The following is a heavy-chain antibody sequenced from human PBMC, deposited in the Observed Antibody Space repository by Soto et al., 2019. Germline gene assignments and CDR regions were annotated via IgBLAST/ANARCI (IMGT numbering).Heavy chain of an antibody. Sequence: GGSLRLSCAASGFTFSSYAMSWVRQAPGKGLEWVSAISGSGGSTYYADSVKGRFTISRDNSKNTLYLQMNSLRAEDTAVYYCSILIAAAGPVHFDYWGQGTLVTVS. D-gene: IGHD6-13*01. CDR3: SILIAAAGPVHFDY. CDR2: ISGSGGST. V-gene: IGHV3-23*01. CDR1: GFTFSSYA. J-gene: IGHJ4*02.